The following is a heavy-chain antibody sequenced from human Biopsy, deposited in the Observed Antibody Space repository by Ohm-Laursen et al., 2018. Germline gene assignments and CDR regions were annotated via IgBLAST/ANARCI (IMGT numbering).Heavy chain of an antibody. CDR1: GFTFTDFA. CDR3: TRWYDRSGYYRDL. Sequence: SLRLSCAASGFTFTDFAVSWVRQAPGKGLEWVGIIKTKGFRERTQYAASVEGRFTISRDDSKGVAYMEMSGMKTEDTALYYCTRWYDRSGYYRDLWGQGTLVTVSS. D-gene: IGHD3-22*01. CDR2: IKTKGFRERT. V-gene: IGHV3-49*04. J-gene: IGHJ5*02.